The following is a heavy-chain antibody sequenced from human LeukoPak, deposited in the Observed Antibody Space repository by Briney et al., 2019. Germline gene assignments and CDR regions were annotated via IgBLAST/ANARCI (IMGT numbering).Heavy chain of an antibody. V-gene: IGHV3-15*01. CDR1: GFTFSNAW. CDR3: AREWDSGSYYLGYFDY. CDR2: IKSKTDGGTT. J-gene: IGHJ4*02. Sequence: PGGSLRLSCAASGFTFSNAWMSWVRQAPGKGLEWVGRIKSKTDGGTTDYAAPVKGRFTVSRDDSKNTLYLQMNSLKCEDTAVYYCAREWDSGSYYLGYFDYWGQGTLVTVSS. D-gene: IGHD1-26*01.